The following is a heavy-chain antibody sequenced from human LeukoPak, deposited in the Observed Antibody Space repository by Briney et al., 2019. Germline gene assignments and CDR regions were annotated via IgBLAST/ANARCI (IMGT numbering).Heavy chain of an antibody. CDR1: GGSISSYC. Sequence: SETLSLTCTVSGGSISSYCGSWVRQPPGKGLEWIGYIFTSGSTDYNPSLKSRVTMSVDTSKNQLSMELRFLTAADTAVYYCATSHDVKTAPYDLWGQGTLVTVSS. V-gene: IGHV4-4*09. D-gene: IGHD2-21*01. CDR3: ATSHDVKTAPYDL. J-gene: IGHJ5*02. CDR2: IFTSGST.